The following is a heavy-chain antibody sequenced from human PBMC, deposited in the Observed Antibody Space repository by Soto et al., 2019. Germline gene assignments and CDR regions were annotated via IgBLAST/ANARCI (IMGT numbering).Heavy chain of an antibody. CDR3: ARDRVESGYPEYFQH. CDR1: GFTVSSNY. J-gene: IGHJ1*01. V-gene: IGHV3-53*01. CDR2: IYSGGST. Sequence: EVQLVESGGGLIQPGGSLRLSCAASGFTVSSNYMSWVRQAPGKGLEWVSVIYSGGSTYYADSVKGRFTISRDNSKNTLYLQMNSLRAEDTAVYYCARDRVESGYPEYFQHWGKCTLVTVSS. D-gene: IGHD3-22*01.